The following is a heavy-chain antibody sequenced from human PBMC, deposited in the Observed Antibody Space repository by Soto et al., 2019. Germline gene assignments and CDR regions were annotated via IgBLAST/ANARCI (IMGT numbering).Heavy chain of an antibody. V-gene: IGHV3-11*01. D-gene: IGHD5-18*01. CDR1: GFTFSDSY. J-gene: IGHJ6*02. CDR3: AKGPGYSYGNGGYYYYGMDV. Sequence: GGSLRLSCAASGFTFSDSYMSWIRQAPGKGLEWISYITFSGNTVYYADSVKGRFTISRDNSKNTLYLQMNSLRAEDTAVYYCAKGPGYSYGNGGYYYYGMDVWGQGTTVTVSS. CDR2: ITFSGNTV.